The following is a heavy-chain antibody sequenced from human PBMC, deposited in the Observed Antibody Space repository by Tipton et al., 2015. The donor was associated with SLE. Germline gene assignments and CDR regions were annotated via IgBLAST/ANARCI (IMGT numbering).Heavy chain of an antibody. CDR1: GYSISSGYY. CDR3: ARGRGRMIVTDY. J-gene: IGHJ4*02. Sequence: TLSLTCTVSGYSISSGYYWGWIRQPPGKGLEWIGSIYHSGSTNYNPSLKSRVTISVDTSKNQFSLKLSSVTAADTAVYYCARGRGRMIVTDYWGQGTLVTVSS. V-gene: IGHV4-38-2*02. D-gene: IGHD3-22*01. CDR2: IYHSGST.